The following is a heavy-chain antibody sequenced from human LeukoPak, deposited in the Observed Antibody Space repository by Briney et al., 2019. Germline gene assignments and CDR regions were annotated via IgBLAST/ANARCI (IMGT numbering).Heavy chain of an antibody. CDR3: ARIQNSYYDILTGYYGQGAFDI. D-gene: IGHD3-9*01. J-gene: IGHJ3*02. V-gene: IGHV1-46*01. Sequence: ASVRVSCKASGYTFTSYYMHWVRQAPGQGLEWMGIINPSGGSTSYAQKLQGRVTMTTDTSTSTAYMELRSLRSDDTAVYYCARIQNSYYDILTGYYGQGAFDIWGQGTMVTVSS. CDR2: INPSGGST. CDR1: GYTFTSYY.